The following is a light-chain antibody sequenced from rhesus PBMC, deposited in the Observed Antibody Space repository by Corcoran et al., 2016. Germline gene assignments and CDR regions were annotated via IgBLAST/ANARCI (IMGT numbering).Light chain of an antibody. CDR1: QGISSY. CDR2: DAS. V-gene: IGKV1-38*01. J-gene: IGKJ2*01. CDR3: QQRNSYPYS. Sequence: DIQLTQSPSSLSASVGDRVTITCRASQGISSYLAWSQQKPGKAPKLLIYDASNLQSGVPSRLSGSGSGTDFTFTISSLQPEDFAVYYWQQRNSYPYSFGQGTKGEIK.